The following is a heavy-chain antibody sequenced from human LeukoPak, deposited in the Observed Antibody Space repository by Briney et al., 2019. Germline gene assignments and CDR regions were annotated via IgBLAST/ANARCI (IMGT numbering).Heavy chain of an antibody. D-gene: IGHD5-24*01. Sequence: ASVTVSCKASGYTFTSYYMHWVRQAPGQGLEWMGIINPSGGSTSYAQKFQGRVTMTRDTSTSTVYMELSSLRSEDTAVYYCARDRRWLPNSGAFDIWGQGTMVTVSS. V-gene: IGHV1-46*01. CDR3: ARDRRWLPNSGAFDI. CDR1: GYTFTSYY. J-gene: IGHJ3*02. CDR2: INPSGGST.